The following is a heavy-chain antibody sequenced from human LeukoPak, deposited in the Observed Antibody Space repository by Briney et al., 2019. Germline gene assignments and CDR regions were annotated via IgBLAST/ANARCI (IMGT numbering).Heavy chain of an antibody. V-gene: IGHV1-18*01. CDR2: ISAYDGNT. J-gene: IGHJ5*02. D-gene: IGHD2-2*01. Sequence: ASLKVSCKTSGYTFGVTWMRQAPGQGLEWVGWISAYDGNTNYAPKFQGRVAMTTDTSTNTAYMELRSLRSDDTAIYYCARTCPMMFCSSSFFDPWGQGTLVTVSS. CDR1: GYTFG. CDR3: ARTCPMMFCSSSFFDP.